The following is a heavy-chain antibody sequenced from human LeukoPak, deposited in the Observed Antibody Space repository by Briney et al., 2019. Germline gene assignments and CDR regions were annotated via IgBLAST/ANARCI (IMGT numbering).Heavy chain of an antibody. CDR3: ARGTGGDTAMVTFDY. V-gene: IGHV3-23*01. CDR2: ISGSGGST. J-gene: IGHJ4*02. Sequence: GGSLRLSCAASGFTFSSYAMSWVRQAPGKGLEWVSAISGSGGSTYYADSVKGRFTISRDNSKNTLYLQMNSLRAEDTAVYYCARGTGGDTAMVTFDYWGQGTLVTVSS. D-gene: IGHD5-18*01. CDR1: GFTFSSYA.